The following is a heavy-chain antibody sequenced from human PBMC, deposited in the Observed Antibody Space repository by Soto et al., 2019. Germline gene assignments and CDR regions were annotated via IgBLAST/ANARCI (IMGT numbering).Heavy chain of an antibody. CDR2: ISAYNGNT. J-gene: IGHJ4*02. Sequence: GASVKVSWKASGYTFTSYGIRWVRQAPGQGLEWMGWISAYNGNTNYAQKLQGRVTMTTDTSTSTAYMELRSLRSDDTAVYYCAREPVAGTIDYWGQGTLVTVSS. D-gene: IGHD6-19*01. V-gene: IGHV1-18*01. CDR3: AREPVAGTIDY. CDR1: GYTFTSYG.